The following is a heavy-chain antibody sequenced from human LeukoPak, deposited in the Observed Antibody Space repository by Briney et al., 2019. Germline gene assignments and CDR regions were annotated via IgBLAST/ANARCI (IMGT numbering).Heavy chain of an antibody. CDR1: GFTFSSYW. V-gene: IGHV3-7*03. D-gene: IGHD3-22*01. J-gene: IGHJ4*02. CDR3: ARAGASMIVVATYPDY. Sequence: GGSLRLSCAASGFTFSSYWMSWVRQAPGKGLEWVANIKQDGSEKYYVDSVKGRFTISRDNAKNSLYLQMNSLGAEDTAVYYCARAGASMIVVATYPDYWGQGTLVTVSS. CDR2: IKQDGSEK.